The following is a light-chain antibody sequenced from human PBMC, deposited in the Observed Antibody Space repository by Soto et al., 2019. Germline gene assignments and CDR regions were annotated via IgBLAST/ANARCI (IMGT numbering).Light chain of an antibody. Sequence: EIVLTQSPGTLSLSPGERATLSCRASQSVSSSYLAWYQQKPGQAPRVLIYGASSRANGIPDRFSGSGSGTGFTLTIIRLEPEDFPVYFCQQYGNSPPNTFGQGTKLEIK. CDR2: GAS. J-gene: IGKJ2*01. CDR3: QQYGNSPPNT. CDR1: QSVSSSY. V-gene: IGKV3-20*01.